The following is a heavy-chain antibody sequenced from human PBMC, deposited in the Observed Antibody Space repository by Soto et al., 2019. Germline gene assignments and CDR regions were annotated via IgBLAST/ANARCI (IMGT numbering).Heavy chain of an antibody. CDR1: GGSISSYH. D-gene: IGHD3-22*01. CDR2: FYYSGST. V-gene: IGHV4-59*01. J-gene: IGHJ6*02. CDR3: ARDYYYDNSGNPGAYYYGMDV. Sequence: QVQLQESGPGLVKASETLTLTCTVSGGSISSYHWSWIRQPPGKGLEWIGYFYYSGSTKYNPSLKSRVTMSADKSKNQCSLRLKSVTAADTAVYWCARDYYYDNSGNPGAYYYGMDVWGQGTTVTVSS.